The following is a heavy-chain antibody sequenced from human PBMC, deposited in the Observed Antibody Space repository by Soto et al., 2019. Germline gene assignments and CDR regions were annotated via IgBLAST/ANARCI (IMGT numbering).Heavy chain of an antibody. D-gene: IGHD6-13*01. CDR3: ARGGSSWFFDS. J-gene: IGHJ4*02. CDR1: GGSFSNSA. V-gene: IGHV1-69*12. Sequence: QVQLVQSGAEVKKPGSSVKVSCKASGGSFSNSAFSWVRQAPGQGLEWVGGIIPLFETANYALRFHGRVTITADESTNTAYMDLSSLRSEDTAVYYCARGGSSWFFDSWGQGTLVTVSS. CDR2: IIPLFETA.